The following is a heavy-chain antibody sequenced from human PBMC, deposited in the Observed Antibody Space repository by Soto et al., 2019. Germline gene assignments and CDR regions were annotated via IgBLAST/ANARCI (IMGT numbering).Heavy chain of an antibody. D-gene: IGHD2-15*01. CDR2: IVVGSGNT. V-gene: IGHV1-58*01. J-gene: IGHJ4*02. Sequence: QMQLVQSGPEVKKPGTSVKVSCKASGFTFTSSAVQWVRQARGQRLEWIGWIVVGSGNTNYAQKFQERVTITRDMATSTAYMELSSRRSEDTAVYYWAADPLYCSGGSCYGWLGYWGQGTLVTVSS. CDR3: AADPLYCSGGSCYGWLGY. CDR1: GFTFTSSA.